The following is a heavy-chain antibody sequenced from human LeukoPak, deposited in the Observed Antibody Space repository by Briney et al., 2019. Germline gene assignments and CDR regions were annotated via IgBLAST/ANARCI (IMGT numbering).Heavy chain of an antibody. D-gene: IGHD2-15*01. CDR2: INSDGSTT. V-gene: IGHV3-74*01. J-gene: IGHJ4*02. CDR1: GFTFSSYW. Sequence: GGSLRLSCAASGFTFSSYWMNWVRQAPGKGLVWVSRINSDGSTTSYADSVKGRFTISRDNAKNTLYLQMNSLRAEDTAVYYCAREVVVAATPLDYWGQGTLVTVSS. CDR3: AREVVVAATPLDY.